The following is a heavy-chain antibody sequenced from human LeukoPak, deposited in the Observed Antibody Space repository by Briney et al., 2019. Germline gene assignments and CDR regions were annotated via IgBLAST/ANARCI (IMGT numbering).Heavy chain of an antibody. D-gene: IGHD6-13*01. J-gene: IGHJ5*02. CDR2: IFSGDSDT. Sequence: GESLKISCKGSAYSFTSYWIGCVRQMAAERREGMGIIFSGDSDTRYLPSFQGEATHSPDKSISTAYLQWSSLKASDTHMYYCARHTVRRYGYRSSWLVPWGQGTLVTVSS. CDR3: ARHTVRRYGYRSSWLVP. V-gene: IGHV5-51*01. CDR1: AYSFTSYW.